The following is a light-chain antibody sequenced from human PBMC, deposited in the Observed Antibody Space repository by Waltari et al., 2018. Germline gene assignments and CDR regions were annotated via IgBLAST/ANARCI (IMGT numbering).Light chain of an antibody. J-gene: IGLJ1*01. V-gene: IGLV3-21*04. CDR2: LDR. CDR1: NIRTYS. CDR3: HVWHPHVDPGV. Sequence: SYVVTQPPSVSVAPGETANIPCGGDNIRTYSVHWYQQKAGQAPVLVIFLDRDRPSGIPDRFSGANSGNTATLTISRVEAGDEARYYCHVWHPHVDPGVFGTGTEVTVL.